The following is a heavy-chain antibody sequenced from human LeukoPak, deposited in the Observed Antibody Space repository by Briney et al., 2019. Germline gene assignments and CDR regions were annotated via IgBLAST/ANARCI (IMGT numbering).Heavy chain of an antibody. Sequence: GASVKVSCKASGYTFTGYYMHWVRQAPGQGLEWMGWINPNSGGTNYAQKFQGRVTMTRDTSISTAYMELSRLRSDDTAVYYCASNYYDSSGYYYGVGYWGQGTLVTVSS. D-gene: IGHD3-22*01. V-gene: IGHV1-2*02. CDR3: ASNYYDSSGYYYGVGY. CDR1: GYTFTGYY. J-gene: IGHJ4*02. CDR2: INPNSGGT.